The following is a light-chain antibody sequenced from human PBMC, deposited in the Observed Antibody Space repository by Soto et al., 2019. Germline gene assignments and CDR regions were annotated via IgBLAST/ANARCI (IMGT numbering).Light chain of an antibody. CDR1: QSISSW. Sequence: DIQMTQSPSTLSASVGDRVTITCRASQSISSWLAWYQQKPGKAPKLLIYKASSLESGVPPRFSVSGSGTEFTLTIRSLQSEDFATYYCQQYNSFSYSFGQGTKLEIK. V-gene: IGKV1-5*03. CDR3: QQYNSFSYS. CDR2: KAS. J-gene: IGKJ2*03.